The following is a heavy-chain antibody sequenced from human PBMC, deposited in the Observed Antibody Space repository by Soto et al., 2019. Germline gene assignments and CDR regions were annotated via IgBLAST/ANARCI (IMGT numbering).Heavy chain of an antibody. CDR1: GYSFTSYW. J-gene: IGHJ4*02. D-gene: IGHD6-19*01. V-gene: IGHV5-51*01. CDR2: IYPGDSDT. CDR3: ARHSIAVAAPFDY. Sequence: PGESLKISCKGSGYSFTSYWIGWVRQMPGEGLEWMGIIYPGDSDTRYSPSFQGQVTISADKSISTAYLQWSSLKASDTAMYYCARHSIAVAAPFDYWGQGTLVTVSS.